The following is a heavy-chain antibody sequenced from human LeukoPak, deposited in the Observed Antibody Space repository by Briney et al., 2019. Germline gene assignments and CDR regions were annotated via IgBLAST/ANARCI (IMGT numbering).Heavy chain of an antibody. CDR1: GGSFGGYY. D-gene: IGHD6-19*01. Sequence: SETLSLTCAVYGGSFGGYYWSWIRQPPGKGLEWIGEINHSGSTNYNPSLESRVTISVDTSKNQFSLKLSSVTAADTAVYYCATSGWYLLPGVYWGQGTLVTVSS. V-gene: IGHV4-34*01. CDR2: INHSGST. CDR3: ATSGWYLLPGVY. J-gene: IGHJ4*02.